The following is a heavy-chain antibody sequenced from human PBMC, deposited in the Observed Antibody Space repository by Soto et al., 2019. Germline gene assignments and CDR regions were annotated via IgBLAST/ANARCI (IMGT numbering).Heavy chain of an antibody. V-gene: IGHV1-8*01. CDR3: ARDQGWHYYYGMDV. J-gene: IGHJ6*02. CDR1: GYTFTSYD. Sequence: VASVKVSCKASGYTFTSYDINWVRQATGQGLEWMGWMNPNSGNTGYAQKFQGRVTMTRNTSISTAYMELSSLRSEDTAVYYCARDQGWHYYYGMDVWGQGTTVTVSS. CDR2: MNPNSGNT.